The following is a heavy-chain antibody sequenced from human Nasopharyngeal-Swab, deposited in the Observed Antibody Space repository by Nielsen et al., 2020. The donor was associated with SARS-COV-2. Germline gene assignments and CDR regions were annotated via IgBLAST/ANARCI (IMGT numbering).Heavy chain of an antibody. D-gene: IGHD3-10*01. CDR3: AKDFAWFGELLRYYFDY. CDR1: GCTFRSCC. J-gene: IGHJ4*02. V-gene: IGHV3-30*18. Sequence: GGSLRRAWAASGCTFRSCCMHWVLQAPGKGLVRVAVISYDGSNEYYADYVKGRFTISRDNSKNTLYLQMNSLRAEDTAVYYCAKDFAWFGELLRYYFDYWGQGTLVTVSS. CDR2: ISYDGSNE.